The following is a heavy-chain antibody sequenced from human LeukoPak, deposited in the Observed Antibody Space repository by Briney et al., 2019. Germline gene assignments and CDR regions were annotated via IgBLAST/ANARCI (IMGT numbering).Heavy chain of an antibody. CDR3: ARVGVTGTTLGNFDY. D-gene: IGHD1-7*01. CDR2: INHSGST. CDR1: GESFSGYY. Sequence: PSEILSLTCAVYGESFSGYYWSWIRQPPGKGLEWIGEINHSGSTNYNPSLKSRVTISVDTSKNQFSLKLSSVTAADTAVYYCARVGVTGTTLGNFDYWGQGTLVTVSS. V-gene: IGHV4-34*01. J-gene: IGHJ4*02.